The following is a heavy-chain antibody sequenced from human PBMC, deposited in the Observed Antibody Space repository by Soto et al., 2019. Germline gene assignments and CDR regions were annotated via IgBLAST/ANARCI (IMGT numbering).Heavy chain of an antibody. J-gene: IGHJ4*02. V-gene: IGHV3-23*01. D-gene: IGHD2-8*02. Sequence: GGSLSLSCAGSGFTFSSSAMSWVRQAPGKGLDWVSALSGSGGGTFYADSVKGRFTTSSDNSKSKLYLQMNTLRAEDTTVFYCATLVGDGYNDGPVDYWGLGTLVTVSS. CDR2: LSGSGGGT. CDR1: GFTFSSSA. CDR3: ATLVGDGYNDGPVDY.